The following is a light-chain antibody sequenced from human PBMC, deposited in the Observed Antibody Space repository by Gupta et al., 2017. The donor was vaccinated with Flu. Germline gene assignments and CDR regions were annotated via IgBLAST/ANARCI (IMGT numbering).Light chain of an antibody. CDR3: AAWDDSLSGVA. V-gene: IGLV1-47*01. CDR2: RNN. J-gene: IGLJ3*02. Sequence: SLLTPPPSASSPARPIITISCSTSSSNIGSNYVYWYQQLPGAAPKLLIYRNNPRPAGVPDRFSGSKSDTSASLAISVLRSEDESDYYCAAWDDSLSGVAFGGGTKLTVL. CDR1: SSNIGSNY.